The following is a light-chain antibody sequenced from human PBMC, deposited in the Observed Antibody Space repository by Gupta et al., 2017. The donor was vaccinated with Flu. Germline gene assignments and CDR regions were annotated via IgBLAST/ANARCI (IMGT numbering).Light chain of an antibody. V-gene: IGKV2-30*01. CDR1: QGRVYSDGYTD. J-gene: IGKJ1*01. Sequence: DVVMTQSPFSLAVTLGQSASIPCRSSQGRVYSDGYTDWYWLQQRPGQSPRRLIYLATKRDSGVPDRFSGSGSGTDFTLEISRVEAEDVGVYYCKQGGHWPWAFGQGTKMEIK. CDR2: LAT. CDR3: KQGGHWPWA.